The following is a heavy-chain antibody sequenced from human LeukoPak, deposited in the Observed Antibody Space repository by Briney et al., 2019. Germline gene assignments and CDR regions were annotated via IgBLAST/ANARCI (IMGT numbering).Heavy chain of an antibody. V-gene: IGHV4-59*01. Sequence: PSETLSLTCTVSGGSISSYYWSWIRQPPGKGLEWIGYIYYSGSTNYNPSLKSRVTISVDTSKNQFSLKLSSVTAADTAVYYCARGANYDFWSGQSGYYMDVWGKGTTVTVSS. CDR2: IYYSGST. CDR1: GGSISSYY. CDR3: ARGANYDFWSGQSGYYMDV. D-gene: IGHD3-3*01. J-gene: IGHJ6*03.